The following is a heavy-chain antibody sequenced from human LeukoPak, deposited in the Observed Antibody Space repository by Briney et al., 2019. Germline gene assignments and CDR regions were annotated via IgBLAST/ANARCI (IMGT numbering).Heavy chain of an antibody. CDR3: ARDLLVVDYGDYGIDY. J-gene: IGHJ4*02. Sequence: ARSLSLSCTASGFSFSSYAMHWVRQAPGKGLEWVAVIWYHGSNKYYADSVKGRFTISRDNSKNTLYLQMNSLRAEDTAVYYCARDLLVVDYGDYGIDYWGQGTLV. D-gene: IGHD4-17*01. CDR2: IWYHGSNK. CDR1: GFSFSSYA. V-gene: IGHV3-33*01.